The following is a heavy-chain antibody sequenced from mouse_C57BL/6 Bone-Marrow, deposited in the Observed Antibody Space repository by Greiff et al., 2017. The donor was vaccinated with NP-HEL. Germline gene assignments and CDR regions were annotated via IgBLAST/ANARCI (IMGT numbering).Heavy chain of an antibody. Sequence: EVKLMESGGGLVQSGRSLRLSCATSGFTFSDFYMEWVRQAPGKGLEWIAASRNKANDYTTEYSASVKGRFIVSSVTSQSILYLQRKAVRAEDTAIYYCARDGHDQSSWGAWCADRGQGTLVTVSA. V-gene: IGHV7-1*01. CDR1: GFTFSDFY. CDR2: SRNKANDYTT. CDR3: ARDGHDQSSWGAWCAD. J-gene: IGHJ3*01.